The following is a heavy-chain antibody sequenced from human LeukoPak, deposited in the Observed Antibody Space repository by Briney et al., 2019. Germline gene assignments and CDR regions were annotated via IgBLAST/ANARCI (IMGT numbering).Heavy chain of an antibody. V-gene: IGHV3-48*02. CDR3: ARDPVYYDSSGPFDY. J-gene: IGHJ4*02. CDR1: GFTSSSYS. CDR2: ISSSSSTI. Sequence: GGSLRLSCAASGFTSSSYSMNWVRQAPGKGLEWVSYISSSSSTIYYADSVKDRFTISRDNAKNSLYLQMNSLRDEDTAVYYCARDPVYYDSSGPFDYWGQGTLVTVSS. D-gene: IGHD3-22*01.